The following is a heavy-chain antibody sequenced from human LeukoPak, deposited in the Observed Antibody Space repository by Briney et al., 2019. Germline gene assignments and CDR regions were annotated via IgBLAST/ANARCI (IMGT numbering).Heavy chain of an antibody. Sequence: GPSVTVSCKASAYTFTTSAIIWVRQAPGQGLEWMGWISVYNGDTNYAQKLQGRVTMTTDTSTSTAYMELRSLRSDDTAVYYCARNSSRVDYWGQGTLVTVSS. CDR1: AYTFTTSA. CDR2: ISVYNGDT. V-gene: IGHV1-18*01. CDR3: ARNSSRVDY. D-gene: IGHD6-13*01. J-gene: IGHJ4*02.